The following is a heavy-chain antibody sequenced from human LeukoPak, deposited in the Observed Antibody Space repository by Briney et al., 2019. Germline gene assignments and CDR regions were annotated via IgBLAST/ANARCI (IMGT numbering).Heavy chain of an antibody. CDR3: VRHGVTTTGYFWD. CDR1: GGPIGNTTFY. J-gene: IGHJ4*02. Sequence: SETLSLTCTVSGGPIGNTTFYWGWIRQPPGKGLEWIGTIYYSGSTYYNPSLKSRVTVSIDTSKNQFSLKLSSVTATDTAVYYCVRHGVTTTGYFWDWGQGTLVTVSS. D-gene: IGHD3-9*01. V-gene: IGHV4-39*01. CDR2: IYYSGST.